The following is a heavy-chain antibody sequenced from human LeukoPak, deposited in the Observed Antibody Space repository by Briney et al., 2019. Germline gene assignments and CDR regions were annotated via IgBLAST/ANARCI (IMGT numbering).Heavy chain of an antibody. CDR1: DGSMKSYH. J-gene: IGHJ5*02. CDR2: IYYSGST. V-gene: IGHV4-59*01. CDR3: ARYGGGIGEDWFDP. Sequence: PSETLSLTCSVSDGSMKSYHWSWIRQPPGKGLEWIGYIYYSGSTNYNPSLKSRVTISVDTSKNQFSLKLSSVTAADTAVYYCARYGGGIGEDWFDPWGQGTLVTVSS. D-gene: IGHD2-15*01.